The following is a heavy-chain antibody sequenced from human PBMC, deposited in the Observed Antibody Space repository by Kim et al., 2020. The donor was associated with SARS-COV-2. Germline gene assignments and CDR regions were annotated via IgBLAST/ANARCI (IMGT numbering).Heavy chain of an antibody. J-gene: IGHJ5*02. CDR1: GGSFSGYY. CDR2: INHSGST. CDR3: AGGTWARFYP. V-gene: IGHV4-34*01. Sequence: SETLSLTCAVYGGSFSGYYWSWIRQPPGKGLEWIGEINHSGSTNYNPSLKSRVTISVDTSKNQFSLKLSSVTAADTALYYCAGGTWARFYPWGQGTRVTV.